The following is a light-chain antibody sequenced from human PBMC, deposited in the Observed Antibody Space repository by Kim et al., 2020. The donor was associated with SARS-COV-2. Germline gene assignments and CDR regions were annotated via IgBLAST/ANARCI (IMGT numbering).Light chain of an antibody. CDR2: DVT. CDR3: CSYVGTYRV. J-gene: IGLJ3*02. CDR1: SSDVGGYNY. Sequence: PVQSVTISCTGTSSDVGGYNYVSWYQQHPGKAPKLMIYDVTKRPSGVPDRFSGSKSGNTASLTISGLQAEDEADYYCCSYVGTYRVFGGGTQLTVL. V-gene: IGLV2-11*01.